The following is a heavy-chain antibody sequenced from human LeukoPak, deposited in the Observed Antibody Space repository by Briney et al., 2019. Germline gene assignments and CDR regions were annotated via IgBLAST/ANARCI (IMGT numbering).Heavy chain of an antibody. V-gene: IGHV1-69*13. Sequence: ASVTVSCKASGGTFTSYAISWVRQAPGQGLEWMGGIIPIFGTANYAQKFQGRVTITADESTSTAYMELSSLRSEDTAVYYCARSTGGEVDYWGQGTLVTVSS. CDR3: ARSTGGEVDY. D-gene: IGHD2-8*02. CDR2: IIPIFGTA. CDR1: GGTFTSYA. J-gene: IGHJ4*02.